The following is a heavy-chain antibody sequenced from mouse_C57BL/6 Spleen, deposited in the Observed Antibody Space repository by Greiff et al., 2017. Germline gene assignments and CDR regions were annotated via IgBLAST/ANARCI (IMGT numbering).Heavy chain of an antibody. J-gene: IGHJ1*03. D-gene: IGHD1-1*01. CDR1: GYTFTSYW. V-gene: IGHV1-69*01. Sequence: QVQLQQPGAELVMPGASVKLSCKASGYTFTSYWMLWVKQRPGQGLEWIGEIDPSDSYTNYNQKFKGKSTLTVDKSSSTAYMQLSSLTSEDSAVYYCARTPVADWYFDVWGTGTTVTVSS. CDR3: ARTPVADWYFDV. CDR2: IDPSDSYT.